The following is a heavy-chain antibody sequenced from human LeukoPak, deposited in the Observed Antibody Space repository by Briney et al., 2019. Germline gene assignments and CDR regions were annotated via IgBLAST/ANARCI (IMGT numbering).Heavy chain of an antibody. CDR2: IYPGDSDT. CDR1: GYRFTSYW. CDR3: ARRVRGVIISQHFDY. J-gene: IGHJ4*02. V-gene: IGHV5-51*01. Sequence: GESLKISCKGSGYRFTSYWIGWVRQKPGKGLEWMGIIYPGDSDTRYSPSFRGQVTISADKSISTAYLQWSSLKASDTAMYYCARRVRGVIISQHFDYWGQGTLVTVSS. D-gene: IGHD3-10*01.